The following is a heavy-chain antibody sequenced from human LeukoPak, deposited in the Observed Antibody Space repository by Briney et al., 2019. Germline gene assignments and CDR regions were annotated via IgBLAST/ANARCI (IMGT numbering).Heavy chain of an antibody. CDR2: ISGSGGST. J-gene: IGHJ4*02. CDR3: AKRFRQRLVLVPFDY. D-gene: IGHD6-13*01. V-gene: IGHV3-23*01. CDR1: GFTFSSYG. Sequence: GGSLRLSCAASGFTFSSYGMSWVRQAPGKGLEWVSAISGSGGSTYYADSVKGRFTISRDNSKNTLYLQMNSLRAEDTAVYYCAKRFRQRLVLVPFDYWGQGTLVTVSS.